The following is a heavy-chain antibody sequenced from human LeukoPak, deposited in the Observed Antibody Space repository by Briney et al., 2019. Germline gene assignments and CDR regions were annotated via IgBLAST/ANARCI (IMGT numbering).Heavy chain of an antibody. CDR2: MKGEGTTI. Sequence: GGSLRLSCATSGLTFRTTWMHWVRQAPGKGLMWVSRMKGEGTTIDYADSVKGRFTVSRDYAKNTLFLQMNNLRTEDTALYFCATARNFCFEYRGQGSLVIVSA. CDR3: ATARNFCFEY. V-gene: IGHV3-74*01. D-gene: IGHD1-7*01. CDR1: GLTFRTTW. J-gene: IGHJ4*02.